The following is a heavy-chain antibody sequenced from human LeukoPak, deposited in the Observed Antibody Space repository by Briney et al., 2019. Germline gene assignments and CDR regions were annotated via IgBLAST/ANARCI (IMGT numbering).Heavy chain of an antibody. CDR2: ISGGTT. CDR3: SRGSGWLSVY. Sequence: GRSLRLSCTASGVTFGDYLMSWFRQAPGKGLEWIGFISGGTTEYAASVKGRFTISRDDSTSIAYLQMNSLTTEDTAVYYCSRGSGWLSVYWGQGTLVTVSS. D-gene: IGHD6-19*01. V-gene: IGHV3-49*03. CDR1: GVTFGDYL. J-gene: IGHJ4*02.